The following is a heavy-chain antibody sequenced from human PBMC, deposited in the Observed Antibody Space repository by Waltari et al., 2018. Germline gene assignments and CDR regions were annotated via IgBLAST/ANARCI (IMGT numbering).Heavy chain of an antibody. V-gene: IGHV1-69*04. J-gene: IGHJ6*02. CDR2: IIPIMGIT. Sequence: ITWVRLATGQGLEWMGRIIPIMGITNYAQKFQGRITIIADESTNTAYMELSSLRSEDTAVYDCARGEILVRGVMDVWGHGTTVTVSS. D-gene: IGHD3-10*01. CDR3: ARGEILVRGVMDV.